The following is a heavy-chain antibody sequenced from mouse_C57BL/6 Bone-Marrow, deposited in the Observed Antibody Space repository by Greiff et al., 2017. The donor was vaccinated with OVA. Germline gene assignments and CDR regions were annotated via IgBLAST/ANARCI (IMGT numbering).Heavy chain of an antibody. CDR2: INPGSGGT. Sequence: QVQLQQSGAELVRPGTSVKVSCKASGYAFTNYLIEWVKQRPGQGLEWIGVINPGSGGTNYNEKFKGKATLTADKSSSTAYMQLSSLTSEDSAVYYCARRYGSSSWYFDVWGTGTTVTVSS. J-gene: IGHJ1*03. CDR1: GYAFTNYL. D-gene: IGHD1-1*01. V-gene: IGHV1-54*01. CDR3: ARRYGSSSWYFDV.